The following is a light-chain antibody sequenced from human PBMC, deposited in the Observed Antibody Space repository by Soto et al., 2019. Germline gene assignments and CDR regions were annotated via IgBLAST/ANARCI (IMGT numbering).Light chain of an antibody. V-gene: IGLV8-61*01. CDR1: SDSVSTTYY. CDR2: STN. Sequence: QTVVTQEPSFSVSPGGTVTLTCGLSSDSVSTTYYPSWYQQTPGQAPRTLIYSTNTRSSGVPDRFSGSILGNKAALTITGAQADDESDYYCVLYMGSGIWGFGGGTQLTVL. J-gene: IGLJ3*02. CDR3: VLYMGSGIWG.